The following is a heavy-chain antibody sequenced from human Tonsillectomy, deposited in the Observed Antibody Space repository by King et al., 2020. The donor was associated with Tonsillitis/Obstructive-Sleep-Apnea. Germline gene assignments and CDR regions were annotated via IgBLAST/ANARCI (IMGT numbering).Heavy chain of an antibody. CDR2: IYYTGST. CDR3: AVGGFNYFGP. Sequence: QLQESGPGLVKPSETLSLTCTVSGGSISTTNYYWGWIRQPPGKGLEWIGIIYYTGSTYYNPSLKSRVAISVYTSKNQFSLRLSSVTAADTAVYYCAVGGFNYFGPWGQGTLVTVSS. J-gene: IGHJ5*02. CDR1: GGSISTTNYY. V-gene: IGHV4-39*01. D-gene: IGHD5-24*01.